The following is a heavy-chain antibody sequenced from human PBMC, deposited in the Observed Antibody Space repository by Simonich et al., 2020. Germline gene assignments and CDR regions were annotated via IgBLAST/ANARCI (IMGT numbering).Heavy chain of an antibody. D-gene: IGHD2-15*01. V-gene: IGHV1-69*09. J-gene: IGHJ6*03. CDR1: GGTFSSYA. CDR3: ARGGLADRRIVYYYYMDV. Sequence: QVQLVQSGAEVKKPGSSVKVSCKASGGTFSSYAISWVRQTPGQGLEWMGRISPNIGIANNAQKFQGRVTITADKSTSTAYMELSSLRSEDTAVYYCARGGLADRRIVYYYYMDVWGKGTTVTVSS. CDR2: ISPNIGIA.